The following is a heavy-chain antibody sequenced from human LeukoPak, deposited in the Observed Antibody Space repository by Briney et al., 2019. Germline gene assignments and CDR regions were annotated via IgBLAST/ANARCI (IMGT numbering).Heavy chain of an antibody. V-gene: IGHV4-59*01. CDR2: IYYSAST. CDR1: GGSISGYY. CDR3: ARAGPGYCSGSSCFDY. D-gene: IGHD2-15*01. Sequence: SETLSLTCTVSGGSISGYYWSWIRQPPGKGLEWIGYIYYSASTNYNPSLKSRVTISLDTSKNQFSLKLSSVTAADTAVYYCARAGPGYCSGSSCFDYWGQGTLDTVSS. J-gene: IGHJ4*02.